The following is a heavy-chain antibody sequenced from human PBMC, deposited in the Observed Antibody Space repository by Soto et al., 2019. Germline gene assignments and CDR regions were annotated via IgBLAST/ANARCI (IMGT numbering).Heavy chain of an antibody. V-gene: IGHV3-23*01. CDR1: GFPFSGYA. D-gene: IGHD6-19*01. J-gene: IGHJ4*02. CDR3: ARGGDIAVAGTPLHY. CDR2: VSGSGAGT. Sequence: EVQLLESGGGLVQPGGSLRLSCAASGFPFSGYAMGWVRQDPGQGLDWVSGVSGSGAGTNYADSVRGRFTISRDNSKNTLYLQMSSLRAEDTAVDYCARGGDIAVAGTPLHYWGQGTLVTVSS.